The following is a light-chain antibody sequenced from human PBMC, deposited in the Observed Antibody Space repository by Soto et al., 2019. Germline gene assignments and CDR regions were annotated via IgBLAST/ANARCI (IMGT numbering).Light chain of an antibody. CDR2: GSS. CDR1: QTFSSIY. CDR3: QQYNSYSRT. V-gene: IGKV3-20*01. J-gene: IGKJ1*01. Sequence: EIVLTQSPGTLSLSPGERATLSCRASQTFSSIYLAWYQQKPGQAPRLLNYGSSTRATDMPGTFSGRGSGTEFTLTISSLQPDDFATYYCQQYNSYSRTFGQGTKVDIK.